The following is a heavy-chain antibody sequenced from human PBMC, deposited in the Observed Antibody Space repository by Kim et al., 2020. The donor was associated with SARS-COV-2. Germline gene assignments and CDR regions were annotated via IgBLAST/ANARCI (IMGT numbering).Heavy chain of an antibody. Sequence: SVKVSCKASGGTFSSYAISWVRQAPGQGLEWMGGIIPIFGTANYAQKFQGRVTITADESTSTAYMELSSLRSEDTAVYYCARESTNGVSNFDYWGQGTLVTVSS. CDR1: GGTFSSYA. CDR3: ARESTNGVSNFDY. V-gene: IGHV1-69*13. D-gene: IGHD2-8*01. J-gene: IGHJ4*02. CDR2: IIPIFGTA.